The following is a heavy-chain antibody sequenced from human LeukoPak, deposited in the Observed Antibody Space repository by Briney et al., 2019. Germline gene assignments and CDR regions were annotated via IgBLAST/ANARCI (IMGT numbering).Heavy chain of an antibody. CDR1: GYSISSGYY. J-gene: IGHJ4*02. D-gene: IGHD6-6*01. Sequence: SETLSLTCTVSGYSISSGYYWGWIRQPPGKGLEWIGSIYHSGSTYYNPSLKSRVTISVDTSKNQFSLKLSSVTAADTAVYYCARDLVEYSSSYVDYWGQGTLATVSS. CDR2: IYHSGST. CDR3: ARDLVEYSSSYVDY. V-gene: IGHV4-38-2*02.